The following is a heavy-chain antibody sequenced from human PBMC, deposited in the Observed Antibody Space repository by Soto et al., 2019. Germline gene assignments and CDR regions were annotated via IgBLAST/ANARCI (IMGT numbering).Heavy chain of an antibody. V-gene: IGHV4-59*01. CDR3: ASPQGGDDVFDI. J-gene: IGHJ3*02. CDR1: GGSISSYY. D-gene: IGHD3-16*01. Sequence: ASETLSLTWTVSGGSISSYYWSWIRQPPGKGLEWIGYIYYSGSTNYNPSLKSRVTISVDTSKNQFSLKLSSVTAADTAVYYCASPQGGDDVFDIGGQGKMVTVSS. CDR2: IYYSGST.